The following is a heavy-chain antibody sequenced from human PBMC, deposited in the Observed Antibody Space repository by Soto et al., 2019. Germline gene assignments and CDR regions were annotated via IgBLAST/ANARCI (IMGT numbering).Heavy chain of an antibody. Sequence: QSVGSLRLSCVASGFVFKNYEMNWVRQAPGKGLEWISYISNSGNTIYVADSMRGRFTISRDNAKNSLFLQMNSLRADDTAVYYCARDIDNRDYYYGLDVWGQGTTVTVSS. D-gene: IGHD1-20*01. CDR3: ARDIDNRDYYYGLDV. CDR1: GFVFKNYE. V-gene: IGHV3-48*03. J-gene: IGHJ6*02. CDR2: ISNSGNTI.